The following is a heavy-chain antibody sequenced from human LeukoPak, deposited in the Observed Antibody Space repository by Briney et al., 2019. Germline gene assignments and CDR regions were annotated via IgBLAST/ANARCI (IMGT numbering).Heavy chain of an antibody. Sequence: SETLSLTCAVSGYSISSGYYWGWIRQPPGKGLEWIGSIYHSGSTYYNPSLKSRVTISVDTSKNQFSLKLSSVTAADTAVYYCARVVWFGEPFDHWGQGTLVTVSS. CDR1: GYSISSGYY. V-gene: IGHV4-38-2*01. D-gene: IGHD3-10*01. CDR2: IYHSGST. CDR3: ARVVWFGEPFDH. J-gene: IGHJ4*02.